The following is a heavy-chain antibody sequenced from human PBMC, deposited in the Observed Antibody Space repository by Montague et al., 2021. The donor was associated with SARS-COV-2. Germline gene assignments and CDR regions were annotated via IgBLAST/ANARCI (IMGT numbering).Heavy chain of an antibody. CDR1: GGSFSVYY. D-gene: IGHD6-19*01. J-gene: IGHJ1*01. Sequence: SETLSLTCAVYGGSFSVYYWSWLRQSPRSGLEWIAEINHSGTANYNPSLKSRVSISVDTSKNQFSLKLSSVTAADTAVYYCASRGAVAGKVYFQHWGQGTLVTVSS. V-gene: IGHV4-34*01. CDR3: ASRGAVAGKVYFQH. CDR2: INHSGTA.